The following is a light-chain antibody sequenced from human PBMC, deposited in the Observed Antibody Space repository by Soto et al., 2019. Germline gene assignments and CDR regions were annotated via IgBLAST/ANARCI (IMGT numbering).Light chain of an antibody. CDR2: EVS. CDR1: SSDVGGYNS. J-gene: IGLJ2*01. V-gene: IGLV2-14*01. Sequence: QSALTQPASVSGSPGQSITISCTGTSSDVGGYNSVSWYQQHPGKAPKLMIYEVSNRPSGVANRFSGSKSGNTASLTISGLQAEDEADYYCNSYTSSTTVIFGGGTQLTVL. CDR3: NSYTSSTTVI.